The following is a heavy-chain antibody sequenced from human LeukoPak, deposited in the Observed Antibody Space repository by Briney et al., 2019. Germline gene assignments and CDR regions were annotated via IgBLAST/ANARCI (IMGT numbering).Heavy chain of an antibody. CDR3: AKANYDFWSTYYSGYYFDY. V-gene: IGHV3-30-3*01. Sequence: PGGSLRLSCAASGFTFSSYPMHWVRQAPGKGLEWVAAISNDGNNKYYTDSVKGRFTISRDNSKNTLYLQMSSLRADDTAVYYCAKANYDFWSTYYSGYYFDYWGQGTLVTVSS. D-gene: IGHD3-3*01. J-gene: IGHJ4*02. CDR2: ISNDGNNK. CDR1: GFTFSSYP.